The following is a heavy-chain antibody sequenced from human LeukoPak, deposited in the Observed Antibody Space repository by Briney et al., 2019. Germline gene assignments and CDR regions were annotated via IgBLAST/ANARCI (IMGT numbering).Heavy chain of an antibody. CDR1: GFTFSSYW. CDR3: ARDRRILWFGELSGWYMDV. CDR2: IKQDGSEK. J-gene: IGHJ6*03. Sequence: GGSLRLSCAASGFTFSSYWMSWVRQAPGKGLEWVANIKQDGSEKYYVDSVKGRFTISRDNAKNSLYLQMNSLRAEDTAVYYCARDRRILWFGELSGWYMDVWGKGTTVTISS. V-gene: IGHV3-7*01. D-gene: IGHD3-10*01.